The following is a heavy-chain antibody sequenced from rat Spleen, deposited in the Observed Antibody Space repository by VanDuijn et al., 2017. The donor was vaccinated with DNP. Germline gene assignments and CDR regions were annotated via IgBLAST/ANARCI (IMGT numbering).Heavy chain of an antibody. CDR3: TTLRLASYVMDA. V-gene: IGHV5-20*01. J-gene: IGHJ4*01. Sequence: EVQLVESGGGLVQPGRSLKLSCAASGFTFSDYYMAWVRQAPTKGLEWVASISYDGGSTYYRDSVKGRFTISRDNAKSSLYLQMDSLRSEDTATYYCTTLRLASYVMDAWGQGASVTVSS. D-gene: IGHD1-11*01. CDR1: GFTFSDYY. CDR2: ISYDGGST.